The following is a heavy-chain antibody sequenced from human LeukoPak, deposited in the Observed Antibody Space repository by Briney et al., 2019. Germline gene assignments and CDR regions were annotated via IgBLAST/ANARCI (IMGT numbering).Heavy chain of an antibody. D-gene: IGHD3-16*01. J-gene: IGHJ4*02. CDR1: GFTFSASD. V-gene: IGHV3-73*01. CDR2: IGVKTNNYAT. Sequence: PGGSLRLSCAASGFTFSASDMHWVRQASGKGLEWVGRIGVKTNNYATAYGASVRGRFTISRDDSKNTAYLQMNSLKTEDTAVYYCTSPSLGKDYWGQGTLVTASS. CDR3: TSPSLGKDY.